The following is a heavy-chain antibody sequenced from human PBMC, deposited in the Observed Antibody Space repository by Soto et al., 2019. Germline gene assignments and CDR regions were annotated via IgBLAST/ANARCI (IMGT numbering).Heavy chain of an antibody. V-gene: IGHV1-69*02. Sequence: GASVKVSCKASGGTFSSYTISWVRQAPGRGLEWMGRIIPILGIANYAQKFQGRVTITADKSTSTAYMELSSLRSEDTAVYYCASPSSITGTQLFNHYYYMEVWGKGTTVTVSS. CDR3: ASPSSITGTQLFNHYYYMEV. D-gene: IGHD1-20*01. J-gene: IGHJ6*03. CDR2: IIPILGIA. CDR1: GGTFSSYT.